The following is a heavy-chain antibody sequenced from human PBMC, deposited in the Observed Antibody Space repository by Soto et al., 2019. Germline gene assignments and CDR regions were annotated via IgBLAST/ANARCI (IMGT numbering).Heavy chain of an antibody. CDR2: ISGSGGST. V-gene: IGHV3-23*01. Sequence: GGSVRLSCAASGFTFSSYAMSWVRQAPGKGLEWVSAISGSGGSTYYADSVKGRFTISRDNSKNTLYLQMNSLRAEDTAVYYCAKEDDFWSGYLPTFYYGMDVWGQGTTVTVSS. CDR3: AKEDDFWSGYLPTFYYGMDV. J-gene: IGHJ6*02. D-gene: IGHD3-3*01. CDR1: GFTFSSYA.